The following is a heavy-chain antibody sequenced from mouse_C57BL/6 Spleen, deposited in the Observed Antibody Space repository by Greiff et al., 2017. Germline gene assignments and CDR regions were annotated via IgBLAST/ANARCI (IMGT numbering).Heavy chain of an antibody. Sequence: EVQLQQSGPELVKPGASVKISCKASGYTFTDYYMNWVKQSHGKSLEWIGDIKPNNGGNSYNQKFKGKATLTVDKSSSTAYMELRSLTSADSAVYYCARSYGNYEAYWGQGTLVTVSA. CDR3: ARSYGNYEAY. D-gene: IGHD2-1*01. J-gene: IGHJ3*01. CDR2: IKPNNGGN. CDR1: GYTFTDYY. V-gene: IGHV1-26*01.